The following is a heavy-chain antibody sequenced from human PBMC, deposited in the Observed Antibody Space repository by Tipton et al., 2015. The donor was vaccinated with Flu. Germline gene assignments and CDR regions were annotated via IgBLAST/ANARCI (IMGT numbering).Heavy chain of an antibody. D-gene: IGHD6-13*01. CDR1: GFDFSDYY. J-gene: IGHJ4*02. CDR2: ISPTGDII. Sequence: SLISCGASGFDFSDYYMSWIRQAPGRGLEWVSYISPTGDIIYFADSLKGRFTISRDNGKSSLNLQMNTLTAEDTAIYYCARGRGSSWYGESPHELDSWGQGTLVTVSS. V-gene: IGHV3-11*01. CDR3: ARGRGSSWYGESPHELDS.